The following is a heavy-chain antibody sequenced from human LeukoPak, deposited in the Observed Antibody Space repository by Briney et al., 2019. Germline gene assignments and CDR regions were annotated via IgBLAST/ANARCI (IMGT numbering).Heavy chain of an antibody. J-gene: IGHJ5*02. Sequence: KPSETLSLTCTVSGSSVSSSNYYWNWIRQHPGKGLEWIGYLYYSGSTYYNPSLKSRVTISVDRSKNQFSLNLSSVTAADTAVYYCAREMYYFDGVTYTSWFDPWGQGTLVTVSS. CDR3: AREMYYFDGVTYTSWFDP. CDR2: LYYSGST. D-gene: IGHD2/OR15-2a*01. CDR1: GSSVSSSNYY. V-gene: IGHV4-31*03.